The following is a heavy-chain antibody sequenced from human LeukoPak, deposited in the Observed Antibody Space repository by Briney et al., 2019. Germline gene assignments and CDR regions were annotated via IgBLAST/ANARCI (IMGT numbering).Heavy chain of an antibody. J-gene: IGHJ5*02. D-gene: IGHD4-17*01. Sequence: GGSLRLSCAASGFTFSSYAMSWVRQAPGKGLEWVSVIYSGGSTYYADSVKGRFTISRDNSKNTLYLQMNSLRAEDTAVYYCARVQTYGDYVWFDPWGQGTLVTVSS. V-gene: IGHV3-53*01. CDR3: ARVQTYGDYVWFDP. CDR1: GFTFSSYA. CDR2: IYSGGST.